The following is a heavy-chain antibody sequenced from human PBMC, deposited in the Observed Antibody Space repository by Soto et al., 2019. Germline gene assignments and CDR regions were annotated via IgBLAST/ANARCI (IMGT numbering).Heavy chain of an antibody. J-gene: IGHJ4*02. CDR3: ARGIRNYYGSDY. V-gene: IGHV3-74*01. CDR1: GFPFSNYW. Sequence: GGSLRLSCAASGFPFSNYWMHWVRQAPGKGLVWVSRINSDGSSTSYADSVKGRFTISRDNAKNTVYLQMNSLRAEDTAVYYCARGIRNYYGSDYWGQGTLVTVSS. D-gene: IGHD3-10*01. CDR2: INSDGSST.